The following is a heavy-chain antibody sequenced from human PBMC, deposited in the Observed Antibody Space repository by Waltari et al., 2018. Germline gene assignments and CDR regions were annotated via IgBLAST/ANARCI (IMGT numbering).Heavy chain of an antibody. Sequence: EVQLVESGGGLVQPGRSLRLSCTASGFTFGDYAMSWVRQDPGKGLEWVGFMRSKDYGGTTEYAASVKGRFTISRDDSKSIAYLQMTSLKTEDTAVYYCTRDGYNYGYWGQGTLVTVSS. V-gene: IGHV3-49*04. CDR1: GFTFGDYA. D-gene: IGHD5-12*01. CDR3: TRDGYNYGY. CDR2: MRSKDYGGTT. J-gene: IGHJ4*02.